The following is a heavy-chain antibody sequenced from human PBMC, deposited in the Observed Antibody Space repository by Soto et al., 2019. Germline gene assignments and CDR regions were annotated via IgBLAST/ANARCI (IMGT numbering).Heavy chain of an antibody. CDR1: GSSITSYR. Sequence: GESLKISCEGSGSSITSYRISWGRQIPGKGLEWMGRIDPSDSYTNYSPSFQGHVTISADKSISTAYMEWSSLKASDTAMYYCASSRLEHYYGSGSTEFDYWCQGTLVTVAS. D-gene: IGHD3-10*01. J-gene: IGHJ4*02. V-gene: IGHV5-10-1*01. CDR2: IDPSDSYT. CDR3: ASSRLEHYYGSGSTEFDY.